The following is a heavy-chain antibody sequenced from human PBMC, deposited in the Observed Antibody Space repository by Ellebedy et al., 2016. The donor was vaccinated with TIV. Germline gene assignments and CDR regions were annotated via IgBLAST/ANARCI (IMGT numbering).Heavy chain of an antibody. D-gene: IGHD3-9*01. CDR2: ITGAGVGT. Sequence: PGGSLRLSCEASGFTFATYAMTWVRQAPGKGLEWVSGITGAGVGTYYADSVKGRFTISRDNSKNTLYLQMNSLRAEDRAVYYWAGDDWGRAGPWGQGTLVTVSS. V-gene: IGHV3-23*01. CDR1: GFTFATYA. CDR3: AGDDWGRAGP. J-gene: IGHJ5*02.